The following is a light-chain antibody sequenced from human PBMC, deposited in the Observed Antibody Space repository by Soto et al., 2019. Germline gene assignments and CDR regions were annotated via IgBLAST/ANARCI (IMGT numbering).Light chain of an antibody. CDR2: LNSDGSH. CDR1: SGHSSYA. CDR3: QTWGSGIHVV. V-gene: IGLV4-69*01. J-gene: IGLJ2*01. Sequence: QPVLTQSPSASASLGASVKLTCTLSSGHSSYAIAWHQQQPEKGPRYLMKLNSDGSHSKGDGIPDRFSGSSSGAARYLTISSLQSDDDADYYCQTWGSGIHVVFGGGTKLTVL.